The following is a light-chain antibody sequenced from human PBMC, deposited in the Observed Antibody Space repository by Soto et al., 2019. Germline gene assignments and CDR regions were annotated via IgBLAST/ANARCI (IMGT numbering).Light chain of an antibody. Sequence: VLTQPRSVSGAPGQSVTISRTANSSEFGDYDFVSWYQQHPAKAPKLMIYDVSKRPSGVPDRFSGSRSGNTASLTISGLQAEDEADYYCCSYAGSYTLYVFGTGTKATVL. CDR3: CSYAGSYTLYV. V-gene: IGLV2-11*01. CDR1: SSEFGDYDF. CDR2: DVS. J-gene: IGLJ1*01.